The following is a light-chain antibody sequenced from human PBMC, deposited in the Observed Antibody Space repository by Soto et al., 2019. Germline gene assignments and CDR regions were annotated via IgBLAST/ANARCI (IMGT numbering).Light chain of an antibody. J-gene: IGKJ5*01. CDR1: QSVSSN. CDR3: QQYGTTRIT. Sequence: EIVMTQSPATLSVSPGERATLSCRASQSVSSNLAWYQQKRGQAPRLLIYGASTRATGIPARFSGSGSGTEFTLTISSLQSEDFAVYFCQQYGTTRITFGQGTRLEIK. CDR2: GAS. V-gene: IGKV3-15*01.